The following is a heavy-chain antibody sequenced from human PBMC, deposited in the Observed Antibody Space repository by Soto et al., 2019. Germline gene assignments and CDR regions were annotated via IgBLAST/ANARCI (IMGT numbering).Heavy chain of an antibody. CDR1: GFTFSSYA. CDR2: ISFDGSNK. D-gene: IGHD3-3*01. Sequence: PGGSLRLSCAASGFTFSSYAMHWVRQAPGKGLEWVAVISFDGSNKYYADSVKGRFTISRDNSKNTLYLHMNSLRAEDTAVYYCARDPPHNGDFWSGYYSYYYGMDVWGQGTTVTVSS. J-gene: IGHJ6*02. CDR3: ARDPPHNGDFWSGYYSYYYGMDV. V-gene: IGHV3-30-3*01.